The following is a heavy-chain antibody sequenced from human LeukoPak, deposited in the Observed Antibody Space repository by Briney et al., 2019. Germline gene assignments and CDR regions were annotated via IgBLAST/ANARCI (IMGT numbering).Heavy chain of an antibody. J-gene: IGHJ5*02. V-gene: IGHV3-7*03. CDR2: KKQDGSEK. CDR1: GFPFSSYW. CDR3: ASRKYWNDVS. D-gene: IGHD1-1*01. Sequence: GGPLRLSCAASGFPFSSYWMSWVRQAPGKGREWVANKKQDGSEKYYVDSVKGRFAISRDNAKNSLYLQMTSQRAEDTAVYYCASRKYWNDVSWGQGTLVTVSS.